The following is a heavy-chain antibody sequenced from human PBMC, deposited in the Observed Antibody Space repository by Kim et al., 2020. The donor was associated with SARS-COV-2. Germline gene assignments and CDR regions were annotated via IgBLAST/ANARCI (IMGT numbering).Heavy chain of an antibody. CDR2: IYYSGST. Sequence: SETLSLTCTVSGGSISSGGYYWSWIRQHPGKGLEWIGYIYYSGSTYYNPSLKSRVTISVDTSKNQFSLKLSSVTAADTAVYYCARAGQQLVPFDYWGQGTLVTVSS. V-gene: IGHV4-31*03. D-gene: IGHD6-13*01. J-gene: IGHJ4*02. CDR1: GGSISSGGYY. CDR3: ARAGQQLVPFDY.